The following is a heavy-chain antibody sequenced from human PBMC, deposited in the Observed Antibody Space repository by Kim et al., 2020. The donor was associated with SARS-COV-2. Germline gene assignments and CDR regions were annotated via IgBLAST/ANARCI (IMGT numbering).Heavy chain of an antibody. Sequence: GGSLRLSCAASGFIFHEYAMHWVRQVPGKALEWVSGISWKSNVVDYADSVRGRFTISRDNAKNSLYLQMNSLRPEDTALYYCSRLGGGYSGDFDSWGQGT. D-gene: IGHD1-26*01. J-gene: IGHJ4*02. CDR2: ISWKSNVV. CDR1: GFIFHEYA. CDR3: SRLGGGYSGDFDS. V-gene: IGHV3-9*01.